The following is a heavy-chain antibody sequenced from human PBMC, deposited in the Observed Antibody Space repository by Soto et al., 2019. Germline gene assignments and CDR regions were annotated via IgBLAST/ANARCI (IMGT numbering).Heavy chain of an antibody. V-gene: IGHV1-18*01. Sequence: QVQLVQSGAEVKNPGASVTVSCKASGYTFTNYGISWVRQAPGQGLEWMGWISAYNGNTNYAQKVQGRVTMTTDASTSTAYMELRSLRSDDTAVYYCARDRVSRGVIRDYGMDVWGQGTTVTVSS. J-gene: IGHJ6*02. CDR2: ISAYNGNT. D-gene: IGHD3-10*01. CDR1: GYTFTNYG. CDR3: ARDRVSRGVIRDYGMDV.